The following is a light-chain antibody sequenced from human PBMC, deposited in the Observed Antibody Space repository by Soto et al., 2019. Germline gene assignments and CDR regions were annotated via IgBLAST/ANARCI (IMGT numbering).Light chain of an antibody. CDR3: QQYNNWTWT. CDR1: QSVNTN. V-gene: IGKV3-15*01. CDR2: GAS. Sequence: DIVMKKSPATLSVSPGQRVTLFCRASQSVNTNLDGYQHKPGKDPRLLIYGASNRDTGIPARFSGTGSGTEFTLTISSLQSEDFAVYYCQQYNNWTWTFGQGTKVDIK. J-gene: IGKJ1*01.